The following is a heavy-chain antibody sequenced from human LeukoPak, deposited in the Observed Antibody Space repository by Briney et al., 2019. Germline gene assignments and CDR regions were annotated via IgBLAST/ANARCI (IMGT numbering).Heavy chain of an antibody. CDR3: ARLARSTGYYYYFYY. V-gene: IGHV1-18*01. CDR1: GYTFTIYG. D-gene: IGHD3-22*01. CDR2: ISAYNGNT. Sequence: ASVTVSCKGTGYTFTIYGICWERQAPGQGLEWMGWISAYNGNTNYAQKLQGRVTMTTDTPTSTAYMELRSLRSDDTAVYYCARLARSTGYYYYFYYWGQGHVVIVSS. J-gene: IGHJ4*02.